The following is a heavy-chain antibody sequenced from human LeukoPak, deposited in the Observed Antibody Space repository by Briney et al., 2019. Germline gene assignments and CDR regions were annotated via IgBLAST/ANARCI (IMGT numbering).Heavy chain of an antibody. CDR1: GYSLTSGHY. D-gene: IGHD2-2*01. Sequence: SETLSLTCSVSGYSLTSGHYWGWIRQPPGKGLEWIANIYHTGSAHYNPSLESRVTISVDTSKNQFSLKLSSVTAADTAVYYCARYCTSTTCILRGFDYWGQGTLVTVSS. J-gene: IGHJ4*02. V-gene: IGHV4-38-2*01. CDR3: ARYCTSTTCILRGFDY. CDR2: IYHTGSA.